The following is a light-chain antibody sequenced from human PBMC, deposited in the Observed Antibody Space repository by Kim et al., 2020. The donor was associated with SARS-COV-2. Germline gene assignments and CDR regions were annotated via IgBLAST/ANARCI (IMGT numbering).Light chain of an antibody. CDR1: RTSFGVHD. CDR2: SNE. CDR3: AAWDDSLSGAV. J-gene: IGLJ3*02. V-gene: IGLV1-47*02. Sequence: GQRVPIYCAGGRTSFGVHDVYWYQQLPGEAPKRVMHSNEQRPSGVPERFAGSKSSTSAALAISGLRSEDEADYYCAAWDDSLSGAVFGGGTQLTVL.